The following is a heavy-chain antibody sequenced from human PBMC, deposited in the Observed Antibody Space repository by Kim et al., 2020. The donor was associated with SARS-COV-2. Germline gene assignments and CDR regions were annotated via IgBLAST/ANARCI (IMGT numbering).Heavy chain of an antibody. CDR2: ISYDGSNK. V-gene: IGHV3-30-3*01. D-gene: IGHD4-17*01. CDR1: GFTFSSYA. CDR3: ARGEDYDPYWYFDL. J-gene: IGHJ2*01. Sequence: GGSLRLSCAASGFTFSSYAMHWVRQAPGKGLEWVAVISYDGSNKYYADSVKGRFTISRDNSKNTLYLQMNSLRAEDTAVYYCARGEDYDPYWYFDLWGRGTLVTVSS.